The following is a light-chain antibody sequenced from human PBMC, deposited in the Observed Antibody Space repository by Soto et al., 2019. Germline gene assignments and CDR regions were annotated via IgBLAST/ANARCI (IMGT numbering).Light chain of an antibody. V-gene: IGKV1-6*01. CDR2: AAS. CDR1: QGIRND. CDR3: LQDYNYPLA. J-gene: IGKJ4*01. Sequence: AIQMTQSPSSLSASVGDRVTITCRASQGIRNDLGWYQQKPGKAPKLLIYAASSLQSGVPSRFRDSGSGTDFTLTISSLKTEDFATYYCLQDYNYPLAFGGGTKVEIK.